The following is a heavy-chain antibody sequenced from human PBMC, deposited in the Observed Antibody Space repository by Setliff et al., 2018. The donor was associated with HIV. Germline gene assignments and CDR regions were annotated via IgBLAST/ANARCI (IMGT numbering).Heavy chain of an antibody. J-gene: IGHJ4*02. D-gene: IGHD2-21*02. V-gene: IGHV4-31*01. CDR1: GDSIDRSNFF. CDR3: ARGGAFCGRDSCYYLDY. Sequence: SEALSLTCTVSGDSIDRSNFFWTWIRQHPGKGLEWIGYIYYSGSATYNPSLKSQASISVDTSRNEFSLKLSSVTAADTAVYFCARGGAFCGRDSCYYLDYWGQGNPVTSPQ. CDR2: IYYSGSA.